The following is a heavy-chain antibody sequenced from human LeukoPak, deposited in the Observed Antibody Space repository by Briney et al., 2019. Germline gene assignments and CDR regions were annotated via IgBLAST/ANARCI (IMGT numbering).Heavy chain of an antibody. CDR3: ARVVRGAVTSNYFDP. CDR2: ISNSGTT. V-gene: IGHV4-59*01. J-gene: IGHJ5*02. CDR1: GGSMIDYF. D-gene: IGHD4-17*01. Sequence: SETLSLTCTVSGGSMIDYFWTWTRQAPGKELEWIGYISNSGTTDYNPSLKSRVTMSVDTSKNEFSLKLTSVTAADTAMYYCARVVRGAVTSNYFDPWGQGTLVTVSS.